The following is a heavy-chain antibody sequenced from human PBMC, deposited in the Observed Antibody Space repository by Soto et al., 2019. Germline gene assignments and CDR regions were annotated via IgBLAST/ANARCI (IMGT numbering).Heavy chain of an antibody. CDR2: ISAYNGNT. J-gene: IGHJ4*02. Sequence: ASVKVSCKASGYTFTSYGISWVRQAPGQGLEWMGWISAYNGNTNYAQKLQGRVTMTTDTSTSTAYMELRSLRSDDTAVYYRASTYCSSTSCLAPLDYWGQGTLVTVSS. V-gene: IGHV1-18*01. CDR3: ASTYCSSTSCLAPLDY. D-gene: IGHD2-2*01. CDR1: GYTFTSYG.